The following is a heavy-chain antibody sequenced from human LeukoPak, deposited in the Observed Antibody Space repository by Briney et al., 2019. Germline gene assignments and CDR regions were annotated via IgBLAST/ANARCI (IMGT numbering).Heavy chain of an antibody. J-gene: IGHJ3*01. CDR2: ISYSGST. D-gene: IGHD3-10*01. CDR3: AGGVQDGSAAFHV. V-gene: IGHV4-59*01. CDR1: VHHINYSH. Sequence: SESLLHTISVPVHHINYSHGGSIRQPPGKGLEWIGYISYSGSTNYSPSLKSRVTISEDTSKNQFYLKLNSVTTADPAGYQCAGGVQDGSAAFHVGGQGTMVTVSS.